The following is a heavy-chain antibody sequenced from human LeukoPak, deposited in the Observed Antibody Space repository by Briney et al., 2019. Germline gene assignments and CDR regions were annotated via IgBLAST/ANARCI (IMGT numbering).Heavy chain of an antibody. Sequence: GGSLRLSCAASGFTFSSYAMHWVRQAPGKVLEWVAVISYDGSNKYYADSVKGRFTISRDNSKNTLYLQMNSLRAEDTAVYYCARDDYGGNPGSFDYWGQGTLVTVSS. D-gene: IGHD4-23*01. CDR1: GFTFSSYA. J-gene: IGHJ4*02. CDR2: ISYDGSNK. CDR3: ARDDYGGNPGSFDY. V-gene: IGHV3-30-3*01.